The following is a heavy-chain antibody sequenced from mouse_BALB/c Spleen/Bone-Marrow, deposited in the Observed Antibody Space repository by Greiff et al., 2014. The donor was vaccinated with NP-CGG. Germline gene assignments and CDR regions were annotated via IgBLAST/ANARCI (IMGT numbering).Heavy chain of an antibody. V-gene: IGHV1S56*01. D-gene: IGHD2-2*01. Sequence: VQLQQSGPELVKPGASVRISCKASGYTFTSYYIHWVKQRPGQGLEWIGWIYPGNVNTKYNEKFKGKATPTADKSSSTAYMQLSSLTSEDSAVYFCARGGWLRDAMDYWGQGTSVTVSS. CDR2: IYPGNVNT. CDR1: GYTFTSYY. J-gene: IGHJ4*01. CDR3: ARGGWLRDAMDY.